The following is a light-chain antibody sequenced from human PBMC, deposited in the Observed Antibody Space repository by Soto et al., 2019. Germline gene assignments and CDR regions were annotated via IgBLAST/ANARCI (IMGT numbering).Light chain of an antibody. J-gene: IGKJ4*01. Sequence: EIVLTQSPGTLSLSPGERATLSCRTSQSVSSNYLAWYQQRSGQAPRLVIYGASSRASAVPDRFSGSGSGADFTLTISRLEPEDFAVYYCQQYGSSPLTFGGGTKVDIK. CDR1: QSVSSNY. CDR2: GAS. V-gene: IGKV3-20*01. CDR3: QQYGSSPLT.